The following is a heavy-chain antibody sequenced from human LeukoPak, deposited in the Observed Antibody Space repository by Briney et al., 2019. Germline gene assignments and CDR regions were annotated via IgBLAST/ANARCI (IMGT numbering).Heavy chain of an antibody. D-gene: IGHD3-3*01. Sequence: GGSLRLSCAASGFTFSSYSMNWVRQAPGKGLEWVSSISSSSSYIYYADSVKGRFTISRDNAMNSLYLQMNSLRAEDTAVYYCARDSLDFWSGYYHWGQGTLVTVSS. CDR2: ISSSSSYI. CDR1: GFTFSSYS. CDR3: ARDSLDFWSGYYH. J-gene: IGHJ5*02. V-gene: IGHV3-21*01.